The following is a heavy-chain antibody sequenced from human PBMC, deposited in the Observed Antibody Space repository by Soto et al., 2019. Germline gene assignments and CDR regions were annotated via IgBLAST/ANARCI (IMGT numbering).Heavy chain of an antibody. D-gene: IGHD6-13*01. CDR3: ARWAISSWYVAWFDP. Sequence: ASVKVSCTASGYTLTICGIIWVRQAPGQGLEWMGWISAYNGNTNYAQKLQGRVTMTTDTSTSTAYMELRSLRSDDTAVYYCARWAISSWYVAWFDPWGQGTLVTVSS. CDR1: GYTLTICG. J-gene: IGHJ5*02. CDR2: ISAYNGNT. V-gene: IGHV1-18*01.